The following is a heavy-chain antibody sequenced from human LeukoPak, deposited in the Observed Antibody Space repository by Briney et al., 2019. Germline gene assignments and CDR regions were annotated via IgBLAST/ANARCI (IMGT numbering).Heavy chain of an antibody. D-gene: IGHD2-21*01. CDR3: AKDIQERFDY. V-gene: IGHV3-53*01. CDR1: GFTVSSNS. CDR2: IYSDNT. Sequence: PGGSLRLSCTVSGFTVSSNSMSWVRQAPGKGLEWVSFIYSDNTHYSDSVKGRFTISRDNSKNTLYLQMNSLRAEDTAVYYCAKDIQERFDYWGQGTLVTVSS. J-gene: IGHJ4*02.